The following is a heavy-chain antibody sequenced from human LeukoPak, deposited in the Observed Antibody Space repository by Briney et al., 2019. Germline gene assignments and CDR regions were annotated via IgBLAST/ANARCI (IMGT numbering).Heavy chain of an antibody. D-gene: IGHD6-19*01. Sequence: EGSLRLSCAASGFTFSKYWMLWVRQAPGKGLESVSQINTDGTVTNYADSVKSRFTVSRDNADNTMFLQMNSVRDEDTAVYYCATKQWLAPPPDSWGQGTPVTVSS. J-gene: IGHJ4*02. CDR2: INTDGTVT. V-gene: IGHV3-74*01. CDR3: ATKQWLAPPPDS. CDR1: GFTFSKYW.